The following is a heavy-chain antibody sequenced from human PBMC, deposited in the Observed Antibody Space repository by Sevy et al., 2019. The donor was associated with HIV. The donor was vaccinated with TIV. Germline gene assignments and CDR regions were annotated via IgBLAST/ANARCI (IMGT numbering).Heavy chain of an antibody. D-gene: IGHD4-17*01. CDR1: GGSISSGGYY. V-gene: IGHV4-31*03. J-gene: IGHJ4*02. CDR3: AGVGPGDYGDYDSY. Sequence: SETLSLTCTVSGGSISSGGYYWSWIRQHPGKGLEWIGYIYYSGSTYYNPSLKSRVTISVDTSKNQFSLKLGSVTAADTAVYYCAGVGPGDYGDYDSYWGQGTLVTVSS. CDR2: IYYSGST.